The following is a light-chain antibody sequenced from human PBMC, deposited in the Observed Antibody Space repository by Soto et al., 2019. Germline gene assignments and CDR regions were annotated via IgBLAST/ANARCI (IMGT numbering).Light chain of an antibody. CDR2: EVS. CDR3: SSYTSSSTLGV. CDR1: SSDVGGYNY. V-gene: IGLV2-14*01. Sequence: QSVLTQPASVSGSPGQSITISCTGTSSDVGGYNYVSWYQQHPGKAPKLMIYEVSNRPSGVSNRFSGSKSGNTASLTISGLQDEDEADYYGSSYTSSSTLGVFGGGTKLTVL. J-gene: IGLJ2*01.